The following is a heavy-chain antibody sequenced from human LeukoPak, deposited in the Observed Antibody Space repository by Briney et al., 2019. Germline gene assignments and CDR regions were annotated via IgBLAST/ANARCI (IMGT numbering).Heavy chain of an antibody. CDR1: GFTFSGFW. D-gene: IGHD6-6*01. J-gene: IGHJ4*02. V-gene: IGHV3-7*01. Sequence: GGSLRLSCAVSGFTFSGFWMSWSRQAPGKGLEWVASINSDGSEGYYADVVKGRFTISRDNAKNSLYLQVNNLRAEDTAVYYCARGPNSNWSGLDFWGQGTLLTVSS. CDR3: ARGPNSNWSGLDF. CDR2: INSDGSEG.